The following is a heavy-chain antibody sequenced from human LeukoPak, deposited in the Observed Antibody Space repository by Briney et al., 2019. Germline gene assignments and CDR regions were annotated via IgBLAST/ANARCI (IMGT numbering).Heavy chain of an antibody. CDR1: GGSISSDYYY. CDR3: ARVATVVTPDGGAFDI. Sequence: SETLSLTCTVSGGSISSDYYYWNWIRQPPGKGLEWIGYIYYTGSTYYNPSLKSRVTISVDTSKNQFSLKLSSVTAADTAVYYCARVATVVTPDGGAFDIWGQGTMVTISS. V-gene: IGHV4-30-4*01. CDR2: IYYTGST. D-gene: IGHD4-23*01. J-gene: IGHJ3*02.